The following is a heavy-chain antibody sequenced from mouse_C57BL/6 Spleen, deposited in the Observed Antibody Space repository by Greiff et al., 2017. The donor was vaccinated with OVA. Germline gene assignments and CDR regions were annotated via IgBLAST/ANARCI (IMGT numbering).Heavy chain of an antibody. CDR3: ARVDTGPGGFAY. Sequence: VQLQQSGAELARPGASVKLSCTASGYTFTSYGISWVKQRTGQGLEWIGEIYPRSGNTYYNEKFKGKATLTADKSSSTAYMELSSLTSEDSAVYFCARVDTGPGGFAYWGQGTLVTVSA. CDR2: IYPRSGNT. J-gene: IGHJ3*01. CDR1: GYTFTSYG. D-gene: IGHD1-1*01. V-gene: IGHV1-81*01.